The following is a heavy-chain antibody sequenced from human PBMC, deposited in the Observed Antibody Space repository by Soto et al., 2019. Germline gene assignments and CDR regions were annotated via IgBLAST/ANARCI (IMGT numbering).Heavy chain of an antibody. Sequence: EVQLVESGGDLVKPGGSLRLSCVASAFNFANGWMSWVRQAPGKGLEWVGRIKSKTDGGTADYVAPVKGRFTISRDDSQNTLYLHMDSLKNDDTALYHCSTDIGFSGLDIWGRGTTGTVSS. CDR1: AFNFANGW. CDR3: STDIGFSGLDI. CDR2: IKSKTDGGTA. D-gene: IGHD2-15*01. J-gene: IGHJ6*02. V-gene: IGHV3-15*01.